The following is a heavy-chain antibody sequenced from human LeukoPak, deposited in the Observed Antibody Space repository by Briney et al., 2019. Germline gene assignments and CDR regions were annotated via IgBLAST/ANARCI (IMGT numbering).Heavy chain of an antibody. CDR2: ISGSGGST. CDR3: AKDEGYSSSWGISDY. J-gene: IGHJ4*02. Sequence: GGSLRLSCAASGFTFSSYAMSWVRQAPGKGLEWVSAISGSGGSTYYAGSVKGRFTISRDNSKNTLYLQMNSLRAEDTAVYYCAKDEGYSSSWGISDYWGQGTLVTVSS. CDR1: GFTFSSYA. V-gene: IGHV3-23*01. D-gene: IGHD6-13*01.